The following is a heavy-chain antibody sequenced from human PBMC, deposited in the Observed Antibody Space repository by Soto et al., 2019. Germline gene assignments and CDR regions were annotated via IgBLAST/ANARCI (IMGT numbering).Heavy chain of an antibody. D-gene: IGHD2-2*01. CDR2: TSYDGSNS. Sequence: QVQLVESGGGVVQPGRSLRLSCVASGFTFSNYVIHWVRQAPGKGLEWVAVTSYDGSNSYFADSVKGRFTISRDNSKNRLFLQMNSLRPEDTAVYFSARGRSTLNSFDPCGQGTLVTVSS. CDR1: GFTFSNYV. CDR3: ARGRSTLNSFDP. J-gene: IGHJ5*02. V-gene: IGHV3-30-3*01.